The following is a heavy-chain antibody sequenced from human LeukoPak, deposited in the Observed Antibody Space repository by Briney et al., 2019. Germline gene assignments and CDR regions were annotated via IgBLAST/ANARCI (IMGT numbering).Heavy chain of an antibody. J-gene: IGHJ4*02. CDR3: AKAPGPGIAVAGDDY. V-gene: IGHV3-23*01. CDR1: GFTFSSYA. Sequence: GGSLRLSCAASGFTFSSYAMSWVRQAPGKGLEWVSAISGSGGSTYYADSVKGRFTISRDNSKNTLYLQMNSLRAEDTAVYYCAKAPGPGIAVAGDDYWGQGTLVTVSS. D-gene: IGHD6-19*01. CDR2: ISGSGGST.